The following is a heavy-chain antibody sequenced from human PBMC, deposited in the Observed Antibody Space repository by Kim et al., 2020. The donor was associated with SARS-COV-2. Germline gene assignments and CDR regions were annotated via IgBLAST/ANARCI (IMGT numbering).Heavy chain of an antibody. CDR3: AREGRGSNWMNFKDY. J-gene: IGHJ4*02. Sequence: QKFQGRVTITRDTSARTDYMELSSLRSEDTALYYCAREGRGSNWMNFKDYWGQGTLVTVSS. V-gene: IGHV1-3*01. D-gene: IGHD1-20*01.